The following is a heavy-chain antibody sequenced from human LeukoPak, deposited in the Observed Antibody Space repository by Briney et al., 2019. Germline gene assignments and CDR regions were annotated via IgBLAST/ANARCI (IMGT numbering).Heavy chain of an antibody. CDR1: GGSMSGFY. D-gene: IGHD1-26*01. CDR3: ARSSGGENDY. CDR2: IYYSGST. J-gene: IGHJ4*02. Sequence: PSETLSLTCTVSGGSMSGFYWTWIQQPPGKGLEWIGYIYYSGSTIYNPSLKSRVAISLDTSKNQFSLELRSVTAADTAVYYCARSSGGENDYWGQGTLVAVSS. V-gene: IGHV4-59*01.